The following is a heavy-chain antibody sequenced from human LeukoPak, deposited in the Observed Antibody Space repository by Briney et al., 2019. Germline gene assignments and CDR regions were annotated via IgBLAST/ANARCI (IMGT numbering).Heavy chain of an antibody. CDR2: IYYSGST. CDR3: AGRDYYYYMDV. J-gene: IGHJ6*03. V-gene: IGHV4-39*07. Sequence: SETLSLTCTVSGDSISSGSYYWGWIRQPPGKGLEWIGSIYYSGSTYYNPSLKSRVTISVDTSKNQFSLKLSSVTAADTAVYYCAGRDYYYYMDVWGKGTTVTVSS. CDR1: GDSISSGSYY.